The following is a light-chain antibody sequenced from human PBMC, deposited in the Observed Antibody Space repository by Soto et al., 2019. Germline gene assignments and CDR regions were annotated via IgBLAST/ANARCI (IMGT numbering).Light chain of an antibody. J-gene: IGLJ2*01. CDR2: DVS. CDR1: SSDVGGYNY. Sequence: QSALTQPASVSGSPGQSITISCTGTSSDVGGYNYVSWYQQHPGKAPKPMIYDVSNRPSGVSNRFSSSKSGNTASLTISGLQAEDEADYYCSSYTSSSTLEVFGGGTKLTVL. V-gene: IGLV2-14*01. CDR3: SSYTSSSTLEV.